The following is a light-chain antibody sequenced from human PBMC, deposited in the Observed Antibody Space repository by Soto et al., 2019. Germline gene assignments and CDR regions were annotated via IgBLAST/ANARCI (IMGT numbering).Light chain of an antibody. Sequence: DIQMTQSPSSVCASVGDRVTLTCRASQVIGSSLGWYQQKPGGAPKLLIYAASSLQSGVPPRFSGSGSGTDFTLSNSSLQPEDFATYYCQQTDDFPLTFGGGTKVEIK. CDR1: QVIGSS. CDR2: AAS. V-gene: IGKV1D-12*01. CDR3: QQTDDFPLT. J-gene: IGKJ4*01.